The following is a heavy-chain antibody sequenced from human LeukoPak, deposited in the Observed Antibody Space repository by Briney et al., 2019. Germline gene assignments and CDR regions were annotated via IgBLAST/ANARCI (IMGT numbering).Heavy chain of an antibody. CDR3: ARPTYYYPGDYFDY. V-gene: IGHV4-4*07. CDR1: GGSISSYY. Sequence: SGTLSLTFTVTGGSISSYYWSWIGQPAGKGVDGIGRIYTSGSTNYNPTLKSRVTMSVHTSKNQFSLKLSSVTAADTAVYYCARPTYYYPGDYFDYWGQGTLVTVSS. D-gene: IGHD3-22*01. J-gene: IGHJ4*02. CDR2: IYTSGST.